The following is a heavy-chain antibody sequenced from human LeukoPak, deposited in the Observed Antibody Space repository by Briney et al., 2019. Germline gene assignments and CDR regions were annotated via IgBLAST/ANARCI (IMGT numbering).Heavy chain of an antibody. V-gene: IGHV1-8*01. Sequence: ASVKVSCKASGYTFTSYDINWVRQATGQGLEWMGWMNPNSGNTGYAQKFQGRVTMTRNTSISTAYMELSSLRSEDTAVYYCARVDTAMAPLDYWGQGTLVTVSS. CDR3: ARVDTAMAPLDY. J-gene: IGHJ4*02. D-gene: IGHD5-18*01. CDR2: MNPNSGNT. CDR1: GYTFTSYD.